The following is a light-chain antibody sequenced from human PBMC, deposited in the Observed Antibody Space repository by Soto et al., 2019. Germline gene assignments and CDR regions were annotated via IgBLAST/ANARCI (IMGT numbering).Light chain of an antibody. Sequence: DIQMTQSPSSLSASVGDRVTITCQASQDITNFLNWYQQKPGKAPKLLIYDASRLQTGVPSRFSGSGAGTDFSFTSSSLQPEDIATYYCQQFDDVPYSFGQGTKVAIK. CDR1: QDITNF. V-gene: IGKV1-33*01. J-gene: IGKJ2*03. CDR3: QQFDDVPYS. CDR2: DAS.